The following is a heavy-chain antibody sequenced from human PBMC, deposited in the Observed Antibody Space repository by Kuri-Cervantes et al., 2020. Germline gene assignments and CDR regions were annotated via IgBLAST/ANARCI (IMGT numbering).Heavy chain of an antibody. D-gene: IGHD6-19*01. CDR3: ARSIVVTEGVGDWFDP. CDR1: GGSISSYY. V-gene: IGHV4-59*04. CDR2: IYYSGTT. J-gene: IGHJ5*02. Sequence: SETLSLTCTVSGGSISSYYWSWIRQPPGKGLEWIGYIYYSGTTFSNPSLKSRVTMSVDTSKNQFSLKLSSVTAVDTAVYYCARSIVVTEGVGDWFDPWGQGTLVTVSS.